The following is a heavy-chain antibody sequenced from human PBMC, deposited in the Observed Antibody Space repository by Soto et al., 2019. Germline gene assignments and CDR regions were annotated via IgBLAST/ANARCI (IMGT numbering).Heavy chain of an antibody. J-gene: IGHJ4*02. CDR3: AREDGSNLYFDY. Sequence: PGGSLRLSCAASGFTFSTYAMTWVRQAPGKGLEWVASISAYGGNTYYADSVKGRFTISRDNSKNTMYLQTNSLRAGDTALYYCAREDGSNLYFDYWGQGTLVTVSS. CDR2: ISAYGGNT. V-gene: IGHV3-23*01. CDR1: GFTFSTYA. D-gene: IGHD6-13*01.